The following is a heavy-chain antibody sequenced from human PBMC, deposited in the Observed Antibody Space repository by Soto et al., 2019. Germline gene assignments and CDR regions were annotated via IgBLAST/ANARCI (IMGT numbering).Heavy chain of an antibody. CDR3: ARDGLGDSSGYYYAGFDY. CDR2: ISYDGSNK. Sequence: QVQLVESGGGVVQPGRSLRLSCAASGFTFSSYAMHWVRQAPGKGLEWVAVISYDGSNKYYADSVKGRFTISRDNSKNTLYLQKNSLRAEDTAVYYCARDGLGDSSGYYYAGFDYWGQGTLVTVSS. CDR1: GFTFSSYA. D-gene: IGHD3-22*01. J-gene: IGHJ4*02. V-gene: IGHV3-30-3*01.